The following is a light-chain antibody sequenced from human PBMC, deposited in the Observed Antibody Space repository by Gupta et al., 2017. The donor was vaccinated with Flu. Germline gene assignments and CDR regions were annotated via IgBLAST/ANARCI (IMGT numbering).Light chain of an antibody. CDR3: NTDTSRSTYV. J-gene: IGLJ1*01. CDR2: EMT. CDR1: SSDVGGYNY. V-gene: IGLV2-14*01. Sequence: QSALTPPASVSGSVDQSITISCTGSSSDVGGYNYVSWYQQHPDKAPNFIIYEMTNRPAGVSTRFSASKAGNTATLTISEHQEEDEADYYCNTDTSRSTYVFGTGTKATVL.